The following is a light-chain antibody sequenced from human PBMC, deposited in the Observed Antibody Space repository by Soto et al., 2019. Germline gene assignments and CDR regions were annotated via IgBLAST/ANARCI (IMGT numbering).Light chain of an antibody. CDR3: QQYYNWYT. CDR2: GAS. Sequence: EIVMTQSPATLSVSPGERATLSCRASQSVSSNLAWYQQKPDQAPRLLIYGASTRATSIPGRFSGSGSGTEFTLTISSLQPEDFAVYCCQQYYNWYTFGQGTKLEIK. J-gene: IGKJ2*01. CDR1: QSVSSN. V-gene: IGKV3-15*01.